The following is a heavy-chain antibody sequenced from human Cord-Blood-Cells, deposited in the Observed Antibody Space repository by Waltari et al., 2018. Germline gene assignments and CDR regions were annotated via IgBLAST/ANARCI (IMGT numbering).Heavy chain of an antibody. CDR2: IIPILGIA. CDR3: ARDCTNGVCYDY. V-gene: IGHV1-69*09. D-gene: IGHD2-8*01. Sequence: QVQLVQSGAEVKKPGSSVKVSCKASVGTFSSYAISWVRQAPGQGLEWMGRIIPILGIANYAQKFQGRVTITADKSTSTAYMELSSLRSEDTAVYYCARDCTNGVCYDYWGQGTLVTVSS. CDR1: VGTFSSYA. J-gene: IGHJ4*02.